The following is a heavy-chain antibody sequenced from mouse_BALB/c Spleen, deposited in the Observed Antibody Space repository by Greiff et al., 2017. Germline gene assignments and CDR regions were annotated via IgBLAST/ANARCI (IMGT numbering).Heavy chain of an antibody. CDR3: AKIPHDYYAMDY. J-gene: IGHJ4*01. CDR2: IDPANGNT. V-gene: IGHV14-3*02. Sequence: VQLQQSGAELVKPGASVKLSCTASGFNIKDTYMHWVKQRPEQGLEWIGRIDPANGNTKYDPKFQGKATITADTYSNTAYLQLNILTSEDTADYYCAKIPHDYYAMDYWGQGTSVTVSS. CDR1: GFNIKDTY.